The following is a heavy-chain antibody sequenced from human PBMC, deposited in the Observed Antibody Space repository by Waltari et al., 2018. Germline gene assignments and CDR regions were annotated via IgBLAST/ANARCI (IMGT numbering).Heavy chain of an antibody. J-gene: IGHJ4*02. CDR2: IYYSGST. CDR1: GGSISSHY. D-gene: IGHD6-19*01. Sequence: QVQLQESGPGLVKPSETLSLTCTVSGGSISSHYWSWIRQPPGKGLEWIGYIYYSGSTNDNPSLKSRVTISVDTSKNQFSLKLSAVTAADTAVYYCARGSGWYGLDYWGQGTLVTVSS. CDR3: ARGSGWYGLDY. V-gene: IGHV4-59*11.